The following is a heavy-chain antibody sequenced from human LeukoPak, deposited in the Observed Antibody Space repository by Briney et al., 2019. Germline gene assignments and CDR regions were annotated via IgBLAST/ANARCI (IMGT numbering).Heavy chain of an antibody. D-gene: IGHD2-2*01. CDR1: GGSISSNSYY. CDR3: ARLVFGQYQLLIHAFDI. J-gene: IGHJ3*02. V-gene: IGHV4-39*01. CDR2: IYYSGST. Sequence: SETLSLTCTVSGGSISSNSYYWGWIRQPPRKGLEWIGSIYYSGSTYYNPSLKSRVTISVDTSKNQFSLKLSSVTAADTAVYYCARLVFGQYQLLIHAFDIWGQGTMVTVSS.